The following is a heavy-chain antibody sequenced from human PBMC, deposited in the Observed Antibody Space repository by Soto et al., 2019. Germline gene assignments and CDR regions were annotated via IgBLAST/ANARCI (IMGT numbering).Heavy chain of an antibody. CDR2: IRSKANSYAT. D-gene: IGHD1-26*01. CDR3: TRLALQSAWESG. CDR1: GFTFSGSA. Sequence: GGSLRLSCAASGFTFSGSAMHWVRQASGKGLEWVGRIRSKANSYATAYAASVKGRFTISRDDSKNTAYLQMNSLKTEDTAVYYCTRLALQSAWESGWGQGTMVTVSS. J-gene: IGHJ3*01. V-gene: IGHV3-73*01.